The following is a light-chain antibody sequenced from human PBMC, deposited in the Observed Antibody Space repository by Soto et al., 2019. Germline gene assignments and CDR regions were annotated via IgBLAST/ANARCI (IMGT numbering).Light chain of an antibody. CDR3: QQGHTART. J-gene: IGKJ1*01. Sequence: DIQLTQSPSALSANVGDRVTITCRASQTIDRYLNWYQQKPGKAPELLIFAASSVQSGVPSRFSGSVSGTDFIFTISSLQPEDFATYYCQQGHTARTFGQGTKVDIK. V-gene: IGKV1-39*01. CDR1: QTIDRY. CDR2: AAS.